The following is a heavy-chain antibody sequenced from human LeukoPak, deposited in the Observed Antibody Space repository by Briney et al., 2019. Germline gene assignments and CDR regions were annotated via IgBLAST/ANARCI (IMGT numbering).Heavy chain of an antibody. D-gene: IGHD4-17*01. Sequence: SETLSLTCAVYGGSFSGNYWSWIRQPPGKGLEWSGEINHSGSTNYNPSLKSRVTISVDTSKNQFSLKVSSVTAADTAVYYCARDILDGDYGLGKGYYYYYYMDVWGKGTTVTVSS. CDR3: ARDILDGDYGLGKGYYYYYYMDV. J-gene: IGHJ6*03. CDR2: INHSGST. CDR1: GGSFSGNY. V-gene: IGHV4-34*01.